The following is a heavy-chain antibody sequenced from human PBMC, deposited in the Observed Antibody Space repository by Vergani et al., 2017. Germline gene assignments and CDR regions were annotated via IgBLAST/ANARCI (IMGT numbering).Heavy chain of an antibody. D-gene: IGHD6-13*01. CDR1: GFTFSSYG. Sequence: QVQLVESGGGVVQPGRSLRLSCAASGFTFSSYGMHWVRQAPGKGLEWVAVIWHDGSNKYYADSVKGRFTISRDNSKNTLYLHMNSLRAEDTAVYYCARDYRAGGTIDYWGQGTLVTVSS. J-gene: IGHJ4*02. CDR2: IWHDGSNK. CDR3: ARDYRAGGTIDY. V-gene: IGHV3-33*01.